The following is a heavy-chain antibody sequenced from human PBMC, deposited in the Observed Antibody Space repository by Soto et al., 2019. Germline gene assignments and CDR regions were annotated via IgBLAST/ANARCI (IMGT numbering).Heavy chain of an antibody. CDR1: GGSFSGYY. CDR3: ARESRIRRTAGYYFDY. Sequence: PSETLSLTCAVYGGSFSGYYWSWIRQPPGKGLEWIGEINHSGSTNYNPSLKSRVTISVDTSKNQFSLKLSSVTAADTAVYYCARESRIRRTAGYYFDYWGQGTLVTVSS. D-gene: IGHD1-1*01. J-gene: IGHJ4*02. V-gene: IGHV4-34*01. CDR2: INHSGST.